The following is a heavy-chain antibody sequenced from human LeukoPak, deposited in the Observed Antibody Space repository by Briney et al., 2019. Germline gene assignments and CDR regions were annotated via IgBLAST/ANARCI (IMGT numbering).Heavy chain of an antibody. V-gene: IGHV4-59*01. Sequence: SETLSLTCTVSGGSISSYYWSWIRQPPGKGLERIGYIYYSGGTNYNPSLKSRVTISVDTSKNQFSLKLSSVTAADTAVYYCARGRRIVVVLGATRTHRDYYMDVWGKGTTVTVSS. D-gene: IGHD2-15*01. CDR1: GGSISSYY. J-gene: IGHJ6*03. CDR2: IYYSGGT. CDR3: ARGRRIVVVLGATRTHRDYYMDV.